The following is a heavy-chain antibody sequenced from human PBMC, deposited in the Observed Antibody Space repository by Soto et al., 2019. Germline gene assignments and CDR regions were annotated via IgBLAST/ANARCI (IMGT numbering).Heavy chain of an antibody. J-gene: IGHJ5*02. CDR2: IYYSGST. Sequence: KTPETLSLTCSFSDGSIKNYYWDWIRQAPGKGLEWIGYIYYSGSTNYHPSLRGRVTISVDTSKNQFSLNLTSVTAADTAVYYCARDREVWLRRWGFDPWGQGAMVTVSS. V-gene: IGHV4-59*01. CDR1: DGSIKNYY. D-gene: IGHD2-21*01. CDR3: ARDREVWLRRWGFDP.